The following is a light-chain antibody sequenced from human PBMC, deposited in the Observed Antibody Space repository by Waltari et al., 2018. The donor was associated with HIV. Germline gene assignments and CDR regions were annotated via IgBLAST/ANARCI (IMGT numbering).Light chain of an antibody. J-gene: IGKJ1*01. CDR2: ETS. Sequence: DIQMTQSPSTVSASVGDTVTITCRASQSICRWLAWYQQKPGEAPKLLINETSTLEIGVPSIFSGSGSGTEFTLTVSRLQPEDFATYYCQQYNSHSRTFGQGTKVEIK. V-gene: IGKV1-5*03. CDR1: QSICRW. CDR3: QQYNSHSRT.